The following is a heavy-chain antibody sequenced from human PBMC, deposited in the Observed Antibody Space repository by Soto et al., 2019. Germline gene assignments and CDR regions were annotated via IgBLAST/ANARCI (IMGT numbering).Heavy chain of an antibody. V-gene: IGHV3-7*03. J-gene: IGHJ6*02. CDR1: GFNFNTYW. Sequence: GGSLRLSCAASGFNFNTYWMYWVRQAPGKGLEWVANIDTDGSRKNYVDSVKGRFIISRDNAKSSLFLQMNSLRADDTAVYYCGRVPLDGNYANGVDVWGQGTTVTVSS. CDR2: IDTDGSRK. D-gene: IGHD4-17*01. CDR3: GRVPLDGNYANGVDV.